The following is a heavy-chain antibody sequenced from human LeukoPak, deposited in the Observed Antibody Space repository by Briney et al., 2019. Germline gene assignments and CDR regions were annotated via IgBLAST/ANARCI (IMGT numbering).Heavy chain of an antibody. D-gene: IGHD2-15*01. CDR2: INPSGGST. Sequence: ASVNVSCKASGYTFTSYYMHWVRQAPGQGLEWMGIINPSGGSTSYAQKFQGRVTMTRDTSTSTVYMELSGLRSEDTAVYYCARDHIVVVVAATWTMGFDPWGQGTLVTVSS. V-gene: IGHV1-46*01. CDR3: ARDHIVVVVAATWTMGFDP. J-gene: IGHJ5*02. CDR1: GYTFTSYY.